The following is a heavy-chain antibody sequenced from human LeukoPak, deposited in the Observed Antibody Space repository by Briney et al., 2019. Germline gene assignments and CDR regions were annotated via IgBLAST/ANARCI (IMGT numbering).Heavy chain of an antibody. J-gene: IGHJ3*02. Sequence: PGGSLRLSCAASGFTFSSYAMSWVRQAPGKGLEWDSAISGSGGSTYYADSVKGRFTISRDNSKNTLYLQMNSLRAEDTAVYYCAKDSLLLWFGELGSADAFDIWGQGTTVTVSS. CDR3: AKDSLLLWFGELGSADAFDI. D-gene: IGHD3-10*01. CDR2: ISGSGGST. V-gene: IGHV3-23*01. CDR1: GFTFSSYA.